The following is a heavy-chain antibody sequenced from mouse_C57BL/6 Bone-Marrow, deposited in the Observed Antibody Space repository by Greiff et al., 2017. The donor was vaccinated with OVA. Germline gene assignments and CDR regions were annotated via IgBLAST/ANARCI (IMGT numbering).Heavy chain of an antibody. CDR3: TRLEVYYGYDGYAMDY. CDR1: GYTFTDYE. J-gene: IGHJ4*01. Sequence: VQLQQSGAELVRPGASVTLSCKASGYTFTDYEMHWVKQTPVHGLEWIGAIDPETGGTAYNQKFKGKAILTADKSSSTAYMELRSLTSEDSAVYYCTRLEVYYGYDGYAMDYWGQGTSVTVSS. V-gene: IGHV1-15*01. CDR2: IDPETGGT. D-gene: IGHD2-2*01.